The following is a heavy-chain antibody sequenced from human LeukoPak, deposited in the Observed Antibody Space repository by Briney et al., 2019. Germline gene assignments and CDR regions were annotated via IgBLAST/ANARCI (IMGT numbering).Heavy chain of an antibody. Sequence: KPSETLSLTCTVSGRSISSYYWSWIRQPAGKGLEWIGRIYTSGSTTYNPSLKSRVTMSVDTSKNQFSLKLGSVTAADTAVYYCARDNGSKKAFDYWGQGTLVTVSS. J-gene: IGHJ4*02. CDR3: ARDNGSKKAFDY. CDR1: GRSISSYY. CDR2: IYTSGST. V-gene: IGHV4-4*07. D-gene: IGHD3-10*01.